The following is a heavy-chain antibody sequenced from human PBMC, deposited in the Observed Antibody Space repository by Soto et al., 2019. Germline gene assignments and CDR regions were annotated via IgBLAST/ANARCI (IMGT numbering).Heavy chain of an antibody. CDR3: ATRQRDRYSIEHNYYHDMEV. CDR2: IWYDGSNK. D-gene: IGHD2-15*01. J-gene: IGHJ6*02. Sequence: GGSLRLSCAASGFTFSSYGMHWFRQAPGKGLEWVAVIWYDGSNKYYADSVKGRFTISRDNSKNTLYLQMNSLRAEDTAASYCATRQRDRYSIEHNYYHDMEVWSQGTTGTXSS. V-gene: IGHV3-33*01. CDR1: GFTFSSYG.